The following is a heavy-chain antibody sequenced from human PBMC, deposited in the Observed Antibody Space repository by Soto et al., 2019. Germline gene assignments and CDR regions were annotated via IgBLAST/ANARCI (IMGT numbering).Heavy chain of an antibody. CDR1: GYTFTYYR. CDR3: ATLYCSTTSCQLDY. J-gene: IGHJ4*02. Sequence: ASVKVSCKASGYTFTYYRITWVRQAPGQGLEWMGWISADNGNTSYAQKLQGRVTMTTDTSTNTAHMELRSPRSDDTAVYYCATLYCSTTSCQLDYWGQGALVTVSS. V-gene: IGHV1-18*01. CDR2: ISADNGNT. D-gene: IGHD2-2*01.